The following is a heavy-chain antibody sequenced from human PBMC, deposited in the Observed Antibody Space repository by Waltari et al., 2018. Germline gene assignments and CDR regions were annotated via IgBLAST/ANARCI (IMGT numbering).Heavy chain of an antibody. Sequence: QLHLQESGPELVKPSETLYLTCTVSNVSISSGAYYWGWIRQPAGKGPEWIGNIYYRGSTCYNPSLGSRVAISVDTSKNQFFLSLTSVTAADAAIYYCARAECSTSSCFFVSGFDPWGQGIQVTVSS. V-gene: IGHV4-39*01. J-gene: IGHJ5*02. D-gene: IGHD6-6*01. CDR1: NVSISSGAYY. CDR2: IYYRGST. CDR3: ARAECSTSSCFFVSGFDP.